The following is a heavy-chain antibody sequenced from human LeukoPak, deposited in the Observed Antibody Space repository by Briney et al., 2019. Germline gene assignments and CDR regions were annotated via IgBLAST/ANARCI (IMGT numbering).Heavy chain of an antibody. D-gene: IGHD6-19*01. CDR1: GFTLSSYG. Sequence: GRSLRLSCAASGFTLSSYGMHWVRQAPGKGLEWVAVIWYDGSNKYYADSVKGRFTISRDNSKNTLYLQMNSLRAEDTAVYYCARFRGVAGTSPFDYWGQGTLVTVSS. J-gene: IGHJ4*02. V-gene: IGHV3-33*01. CDR3: ARFRGVAGTSPFDY. CDR2: IWYDGSNK.